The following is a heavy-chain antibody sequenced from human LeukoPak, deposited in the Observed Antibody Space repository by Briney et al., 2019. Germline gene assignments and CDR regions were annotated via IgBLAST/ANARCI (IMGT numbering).Heavy chain of an antibody. J-gene: IGHJ4*02. CDR1: GGSISSSSYY. CDR3: VRGAPPQN. V-gene: IGHV4-39*07. CDR2: VYYTGAS. Sequence: PSETLSLTCTVSGGSISSSSYYWGWIRQPPGKGLEWIGSVYYTGASYYNPSLKSRVTISIDMSKNHFSLNLTSVTAADTAVYYCVRGAPPQNWGQGTLVTVSS.